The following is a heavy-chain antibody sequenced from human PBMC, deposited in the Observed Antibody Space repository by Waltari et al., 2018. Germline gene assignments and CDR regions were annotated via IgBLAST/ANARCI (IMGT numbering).Heavy chain of an antibody. CDR2: TTYSGIT. J-gene: IGHJ1*01. V-gene: IGHV4-59*02. Sequence: QVQLQESGPGLVQSSETLSLTCNISGGSVAISYWHWIRQPLGKGLEWIGYTTYSGITNYNPSLKSRLTISVESPKNQVSLRLRSVTAADTAMYYCARSPRKAFFQPWGLGTLVTVSS. CDR1: GGSVAISY. CDR3: ARSPRKAFFQP. D-gene: IGHD3-3*02.